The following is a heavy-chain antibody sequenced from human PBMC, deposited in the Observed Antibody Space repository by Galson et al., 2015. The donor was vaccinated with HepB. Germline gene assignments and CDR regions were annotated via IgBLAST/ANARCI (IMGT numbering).Heavy chain of an antibody. CDR3: AKAXXKYYYDCSGYYYVGY. CDR1: GFTXXXFG. J-gene: IGHJ4*02. Sequence: SLRLSCAXSGFTXXXFGMSWVRQAPGKGLEXXSVISGSGDTTYYXDSVKGRFTFSRDNSKNTLYLQMNSLRAEDTAVYYCAKAXXKYYYDCSGYYYVGYWGQGTLVTVSS. D-gene: IGHD3-22*01. V-gene: IGHV3-23*01. CDR2: ISGSGDTT.